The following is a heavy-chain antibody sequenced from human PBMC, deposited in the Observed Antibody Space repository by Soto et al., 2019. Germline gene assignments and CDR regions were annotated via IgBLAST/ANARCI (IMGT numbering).Heavy chain of an antibody. CDR1: GGCINSGDSY. D-gene: IGHD2-15*01. CDR3: ARDAPGVAPY. V-gene: IGHV4-31*03. Sequence: SETLSLTCTVXGGCINSGDSYWNWIRQHPEKGLEWIGYINYRGTTFYNPSLKSRIIISVDTSKNQFSLELSSVTAADTAVYYCARDAPGVAPYWGQGTPVTVSS. J-gene: IGHJ4*02. CDR2: INYRGTT.